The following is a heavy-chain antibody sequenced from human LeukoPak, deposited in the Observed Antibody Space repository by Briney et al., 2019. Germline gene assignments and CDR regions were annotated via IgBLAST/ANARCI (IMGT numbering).Heavy chain of an antibody. CDR2: ISGNSGDI. CDR1: GFTFSSYS. Sequence: QTGGSLRLSCAASGFTFSSYSMNWVRQAPGKGLEWLSYISGNSGDINYADSVKGRFTISRDNAKNSLYLQMNSLRVEDTAVYYCARERTTVVTLDYYYYMDVWGKGTTVTVSS. D-gene: IGHD4-23*01. V-gene: IGHV3-48*04. CDR3: ARERTTVVTLDYYYYMDV. J-gene: IGHJ6*03.